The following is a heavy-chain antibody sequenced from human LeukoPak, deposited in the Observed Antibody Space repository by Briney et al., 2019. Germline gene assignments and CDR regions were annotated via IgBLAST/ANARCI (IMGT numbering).Heavy chain of an antibody. J-gene: IGHJ6*02. Sequence: GDSLRLSCAASGFTFTKYWMTWVRQAPGKGLEWVGNIKQDGSDKNYMDSVKGRFTISRDNSKNTLYLQMNSLRAEDTAVYYRAKSLSGSYSLYYYYGMDVWGQGTTVTVSS. V-gene: IGHV3-7*01. CDR3: AKSLSGSYSLYYYYGMDV. D-gene: IGHD1-26*01. CDR2: IKQDGSDK. CDR1: GFTFTKYW.